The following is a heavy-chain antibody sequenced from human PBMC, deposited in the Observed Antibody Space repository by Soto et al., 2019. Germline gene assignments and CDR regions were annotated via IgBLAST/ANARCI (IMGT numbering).Heavy chain of an antibody. CDR1: GFTFSTYA. Sequence: GGSLRLSCAASGFTFSTYAMSWVRQAPGKGLEWVSGIYGSGGGIFYADSVKGRFTISRGNSKDKLYLQMRSRRADDTAVYYCAKDRQPEGRWPFDHWGQGAVLTVSS. CDR3: AKDRQPEGRWPFDH. D-gene: IGHD3-16*02. J-gene: IGHJ4*02. CDR2: IYGSGGGI. V-gene: IGHV3-23*01.